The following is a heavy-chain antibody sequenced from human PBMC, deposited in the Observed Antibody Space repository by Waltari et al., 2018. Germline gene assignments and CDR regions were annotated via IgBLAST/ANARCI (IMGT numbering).Heavy chain of an antibody. V-gene: IGHV1-69*10. Sequence: FSSYAISWVRQAPGQGLEWMGGIIPILGIANYAQKFQGRVTITADKSTSTAYMELSSLRSEDTAVYYCARGRGYNWKDYWGQGTLVTVSS. CDR1: FSSYA. J-gene: IGHJ4*02. CDR3: ARGRGYNWKDY. D-gene: IGHD1-20*01. CDR2: IIPILGIA.